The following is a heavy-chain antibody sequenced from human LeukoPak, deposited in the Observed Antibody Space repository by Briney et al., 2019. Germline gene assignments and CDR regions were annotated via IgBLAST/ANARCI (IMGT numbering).Heavy chain of an antibody. Sequence: SETLSLTCAVYGGSFSGYYWSWIRQPPGKGLEWIGEINHSGSTNYNPSLKSRVTISVDTSKNQFSLKLSSVIAADTAVYYCARVSLFYYYDSSGYYTSAIDYWGQGTLVTVSS. CDR3: ARVSLFYYYDSSGYYTSAIDY. CDR2: INHSGST. CDR1: GGSFSGYY. V-gene: IGHV4-34*01. D-gene: IGHD3-22*01. J-gene: IGHJ4*02.